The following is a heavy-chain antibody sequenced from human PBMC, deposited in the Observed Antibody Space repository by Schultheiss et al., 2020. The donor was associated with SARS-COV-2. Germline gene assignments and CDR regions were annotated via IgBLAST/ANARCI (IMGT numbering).Heavy chain of an antibody. Sequence: GGSLRLSCVASGFTFSSYGMHWVRQAPGKGLEWVAVISYDGSNKYYADSVKGRFTISRDNSKNTLYLQMNSLRAEDTGVYYCARDGDYGDYGTYYYYYGMDVWGQGTTVTVSS. CDR3: ARDGDYGDYGTYYYYYGMDV. V-gene: IGHV3-30*03. CDR2: ISYDGSNK. D-gene: IGHD4-17*01. CDR1: GFTFSSYG. J-gene: IGHJ6*02.